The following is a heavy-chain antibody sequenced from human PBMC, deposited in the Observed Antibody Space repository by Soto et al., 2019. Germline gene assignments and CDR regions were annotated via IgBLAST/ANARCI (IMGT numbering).Heavy chain of an antibody. D-gene: IGHD5-12*01. J-gene: IGHJ4*02. CDR3: VKEGRGYGGFDPNSYFEN. CDR2: ISYDGSHK. Sequence: VQLVESAGGVVQPGTSLRLSCAASGFTFSAYGMHWVRQAPGKGLEWVAVISYDGSHKTYTDSVQGRFTISRDTSKNTLHLQMSSLRPEDKVVYYCVKEGRGYGGFDPNSYFENWGQRTLVTVSS. CDR1: GFTFSAYG. V-gene: IGHV3-30*18.